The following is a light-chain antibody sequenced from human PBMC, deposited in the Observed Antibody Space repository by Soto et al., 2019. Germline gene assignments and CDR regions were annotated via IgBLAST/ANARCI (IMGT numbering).Light chain of an antibody. Sequence: DIQMTQSPSTLSASVGDRVTITCRASQSLSSWLAWYQQKPGKAPKLLIYDASSLESGVPSRFIGSGSGTEFSLTISSLQTADFATYYCQQYNSYWTFGKGTKVEI. V-gene: IGKV1-5*01. CDR1: QSLSSW. CDR2: DAS. CDR3: QQYNSYWT. J-gene: IGKJ1*01.